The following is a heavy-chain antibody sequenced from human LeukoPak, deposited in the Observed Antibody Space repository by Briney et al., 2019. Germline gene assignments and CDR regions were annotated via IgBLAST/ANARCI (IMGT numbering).Heavy chain of an antibody. J-gene: IGHJ4*02. D-gene: IGHD6-13*01. V-gene: IGHV4-39*01. CDR2: IYYSGKT. CDR3: ARLYRSSWYSDS. CDR1: GGSIRNSIYF. Sequence: PSETLSLTCVVSGGSIRNSIYFWGWIRQPPGKGLEWIGGIYYSGKTYHNPSLESRVTISVDTSKNQVSLKLSSVTAADTAVYYCARLYRSSWYSDSWGQGTLVTVSS.